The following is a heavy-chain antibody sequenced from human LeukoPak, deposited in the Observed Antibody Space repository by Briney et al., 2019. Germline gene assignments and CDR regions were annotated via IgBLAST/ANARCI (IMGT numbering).Heavy chain of an antibody. CDR1: GYSFTSYG. D-gene: IGHD4-11*01. CDR3: ARGAAVTIIDY. V-gene: IGHV1-18*01. CDR2: ISAYNGNT. Sequence: AASVKVSCKASGYSFTSYGMSWVRQAPGQGLEWMGWISAYNGNTNSAQKFQGRVTMTTDTSTSTAYMELRSLRSDDTAVFYCARGAAVTIIDYWGQGTLVTVSS. J-gene: IGHJ4*02.